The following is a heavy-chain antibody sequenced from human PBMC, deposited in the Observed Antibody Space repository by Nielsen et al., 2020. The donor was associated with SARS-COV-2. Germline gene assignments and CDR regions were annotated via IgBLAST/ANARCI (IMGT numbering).Heavy chain of an antibody. V-gene: IGHV1-8*01. D-gene: IGHD3-10*01. CDR1: GYTFTSYD. Sequence: ASVKVSCKASGYTFTSYDINWVRQASGQGLEWMGWMNPNSGNTDYAQKFQGRVTMTRNTSISTAYMELSSLRSEDTAVYYCARGLAMVRGVSTYWGQGTLVTVSS. J-gene: IGHJ4*02. CDR3: ARGLAMVRGVSTY. CDR2: MNPNSGNT.